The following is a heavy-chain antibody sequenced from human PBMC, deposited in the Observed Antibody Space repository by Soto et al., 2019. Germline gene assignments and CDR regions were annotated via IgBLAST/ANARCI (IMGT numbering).Heavy chain of an antibody. Sequence: SETLSLTCTVSGGSISSYYWSWIRQPPGKGLEWIGYIYYSGSTNYNPSLKSRVTISVDTSKNQFSLKLSSVTAADTAVYYCARRPLNRHDYSNFYYYYYGMDVWGQGTTVTVSS. J-gene: IGHJ6*02. CDR3: ARRPLNRHDYSNFYYYYYGMDV. CDR2: IYYSGST. CDR1: GGSISSYY. D-gene: IGHD4-4*01. V-gene: IGHV4-59*08.